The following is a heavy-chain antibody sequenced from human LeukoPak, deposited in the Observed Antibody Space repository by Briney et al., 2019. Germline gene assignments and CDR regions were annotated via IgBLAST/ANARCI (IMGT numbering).Heavy chain of an antibody. Sequence: SETLSLTCTVSGGSISSSSYYWGWIRQPPGKGLEWIGSIYYSGSTYYNPSLKSRVTISVDTSKNQFSLKLSSVTAADTAVYYCARDSVISSSSQGGWFDPWGQGTLVTVSS. CDR2: IYYSGST. D-gene: IGHD6-6*01. V-gene: IGHV4-39*07. J-gene: IGHJ5*02. CDR1: GGSISSSSYY. CDR3: ARDSVISSSSQGGWFDP.